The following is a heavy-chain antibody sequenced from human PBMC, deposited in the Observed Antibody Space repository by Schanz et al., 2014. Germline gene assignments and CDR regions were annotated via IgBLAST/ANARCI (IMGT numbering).Heavy chain of an antibody. Sequence: VQLLESGGGLVEPGGSLRLSCAASGFTFSDYYMSWIRQAPGKGLEWVSYVSSSSSYTHYADSVKGRFTISRDNAKNSLYLQMNSLRPEYTAVYYCAKYRGYYRVSGSYRELEYWGQGTLVTVSS. D-gene: IGHD3-10*01. J-gene: IGHJ4*02. V-gene: IGHV3-11*03. CDR1: GFTFSDYY. CDR3: AKYRGYYRVSGSYRELEY. CDR2: VSSSSSYT.